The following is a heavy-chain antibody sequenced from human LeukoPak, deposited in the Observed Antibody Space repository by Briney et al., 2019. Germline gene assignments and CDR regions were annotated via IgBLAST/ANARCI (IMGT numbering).Heavy chain of an antibody. J-gene: IGHJ4*02. V-gene: IGHV3-21*01. CDR2: ISSSSSYI. CDR1: GFTFSSYS. Sequence: PGGSLRLSCAASGFTFSSYSMNWVRQAPGKGLEWVSSISSSSSYIYHADSVKGRFTISRDNAKNSLYLQMKSLRAEDTAVYYCARDLRLDYWGQGTLVTVSS. CDR3: ARDLRLDY.